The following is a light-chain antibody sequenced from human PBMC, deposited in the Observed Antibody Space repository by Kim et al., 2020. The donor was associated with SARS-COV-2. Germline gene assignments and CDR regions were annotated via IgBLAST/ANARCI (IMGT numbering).Light chain of an antibody. CDR2: DVS. V-gene: IGLV2-11*01. CDR3: CSYAGSYTLI. CDR1: SSYVGGYNY. Sequence: GQSVTISCTGTSSYVGGYNYVSWYQHHPGKAPKLMIYDVSKRPSGVPDRFSGSKSGNTASLTISGLQAEDEADYYCCSYAGSYTLIFGGGTKLTVL. J-gene: IGLJ2*01.